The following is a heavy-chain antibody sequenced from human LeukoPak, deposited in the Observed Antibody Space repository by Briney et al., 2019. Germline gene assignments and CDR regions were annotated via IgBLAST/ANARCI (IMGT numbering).Heavy chain of an antibody. CDR3: ARGAVIAAGYFDY. V-gene: IGHV6-1*01. Sequence: SQTLSLTCDISGDSVSSGSGGWNWIRQSPSRGLEWLGRTYYRSKWYNDYAVSVKSRITINPDTSKNQFSLQLNSVTPEDTAVYYCARGAVIAAGYFDYWGQGTLVTVSS. CDR2: TYYRSKWYN. CDR1: GDSVSSGSGG. J-gene: IGHJ4*02. D-gene: IGHD6-13*01.